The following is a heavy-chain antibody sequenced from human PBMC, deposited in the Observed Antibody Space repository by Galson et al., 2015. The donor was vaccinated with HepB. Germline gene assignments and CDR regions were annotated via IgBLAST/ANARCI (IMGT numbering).Heavy chain of an antibody. CDR3: AREYYDLWSGYYPMDV. V-gene: IGHV3-7*03. J-gene: IGHJ6*03. Sequence: SLRLSCAASGFTFSSYWMSWVRQAPGKGLEWVANIKQDGSEKYYVDSMKGRFIISRDNAKNLLHLQMNSLRAEDTAVYYCAREYYDLWSGYYPMDVWGKGTTVTVSS. CDR2: IKQDGSEK. CDR1: GFTFSSYW. D-gene: IGHD3-3*01.